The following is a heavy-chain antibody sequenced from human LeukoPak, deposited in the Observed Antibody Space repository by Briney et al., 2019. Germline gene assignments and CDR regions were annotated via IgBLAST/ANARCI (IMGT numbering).Heavy chain of an antibody. CDR2: IYYSGST. CDR1: GGSISSYY. Sequence: SETPSLTCTVSGGSISSYYWSWIRQAPGKGLEWIGNIYYSGSTNYNPSLKSRVTISVDTSKNQFSLKLSSVTAADTAVYYCARHGTLGSITYPLDYWGQGTLVTVSS. J-gene: IGHJ4*02. D-gene: IGHD3-16*01. CDR3: ARHGTLGSITYPLDY. V-gene: IGHV4-59*08.